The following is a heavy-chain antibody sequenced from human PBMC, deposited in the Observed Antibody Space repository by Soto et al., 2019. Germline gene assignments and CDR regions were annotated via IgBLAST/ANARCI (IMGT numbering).Heavy chain of an antibody. V-gene: IGHV4-39*01. D-gene: IGHD3-22*01. CDR1: GGSVSSNSYS. Sequence: SETLSLTCTVSGGSVSSNSYSWGWIRQSPGKGLEWIGTIYSTENTYYHPSLLSRVTISVDTSMNEFSLRLSSVTAADTAVYYCARFDYYDSSGYLDFGPKWGQGTLVTVSS. J-gene: IGHJ4*02. CDR2: IYSTENT. CDR3: ARFDYYDSSGYLDFGPK.